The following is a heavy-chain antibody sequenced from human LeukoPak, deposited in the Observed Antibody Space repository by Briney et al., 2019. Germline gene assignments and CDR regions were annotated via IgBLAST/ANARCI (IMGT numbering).Heavy chain of an antibody. J-gene: IGHJ4*02. V-gene: IGHV3-30*02. CDR2: IRYDGSNK. CDR3: AKDRSRTSGVFDY. CDR1: GFTFSSYG. Sequence: GGSLRLSCAASGFTFSSYGMHWVRQAPGKGLEWVAFIRYDGSNKYYADSVKGRFTISRDNSKNTLYLQMNSLRAEDTAVYYCAKDRSRTSGVFDYWGQGTLVTVSS. D-gene: IGHD2-2*01.